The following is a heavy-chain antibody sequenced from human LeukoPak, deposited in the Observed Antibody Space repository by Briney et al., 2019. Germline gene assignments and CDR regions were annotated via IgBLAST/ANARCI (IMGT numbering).Heavy chain of an antibody. D-gene: IGHD4-17*01. CDR3: AKEAGVTTPPK. CDR2: ISGSGANT. CDR1: GLPFSNYA. V-gene: IGHV3-23*01. J-gene: IGHJ4*02. Sequence: GGSLRLSCAASGLPFSNYAMSWVRQAPGKGLEWVSGISGSGANTYHADSVKGRFAISRDNSKNTLYLQMKSLRAEDTAMYYCAKEAGVTTPPKWGQGTLVIVSS.